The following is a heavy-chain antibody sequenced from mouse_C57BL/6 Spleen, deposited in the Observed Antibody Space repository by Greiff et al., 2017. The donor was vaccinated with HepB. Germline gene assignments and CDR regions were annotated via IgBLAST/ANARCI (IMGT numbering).Heavy chain of an antibody. CDR2: IYPRSGNT. Sequence: QVQLKQSGAELARPGASVKLSCKASGYTFTSYGISWVKQRTGQGLEWIGEIYPRSGNTYYNEKFKGKATLTADKSSSTAYMELRSLTSEDSAVYFCARYPRAYFDVWGTGTTVTVSS. CDR3: ARYPRAYFDV. V-gene: IGHV1-81*01. D-gene: IGHD3-1*01. J-gene: IGHJ1*03. CDR1: GYTFTSYG.